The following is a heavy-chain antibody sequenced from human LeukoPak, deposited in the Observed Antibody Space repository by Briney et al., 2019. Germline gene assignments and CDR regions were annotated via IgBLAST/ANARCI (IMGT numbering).Heavy chain of an antibody. J-gene: IGHJ4*02. CDR2: IYYSGST. CDR1: GGSFSGYY. Sequence: SETLSLTCAVYGGSFSGYYWSWIRQPPGKGLEWIGYIYYSGSTNYNPSLKSRVTISVDTSKNQFSLKLSSVTAADTAVYYCARDAGHNRFDYWGQGTLVTVSS. V-gene: IGHV4-59*01. CDR3: ARDAGHNRFDY. D-gene: IGHD1-14*01.